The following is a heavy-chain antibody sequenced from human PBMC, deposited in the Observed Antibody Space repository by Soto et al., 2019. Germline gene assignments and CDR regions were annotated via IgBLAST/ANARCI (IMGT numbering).Heavy chain of an antibody. J-gene: IGHJ6*02. CDR3: ARDGEAAAVTHYYYYGMDV. D-gene: IGHD6-13*01. Sequence: QVQLQESGPGLVKPSGTLSLTCAVSGGSISSSNWWSWVRQPPGKGLEWIGEIYHSGSTNYNPSLKSRVTISVDKSKNQFSLKLSSETAADTAVYYCARDGEAAAVTHYYYYGMDVWGQGTTVTVSS. CDR2: IYHSGST. CDR1: GGSISSSNW. V-gene: IGHV4-4*02.